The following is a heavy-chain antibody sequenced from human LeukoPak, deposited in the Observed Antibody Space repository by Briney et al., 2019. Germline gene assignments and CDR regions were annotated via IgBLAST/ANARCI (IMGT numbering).Heavy chain of an antibody. D-gene: IGHD6-13*01. J-gene: IGHJ4*02. CDR2: IKQDGSEK. V-gene: IGHV3-7*01. Sequence: GGSLRLSCAASGFTFSSYWMSWVRQAPGKGLEWVANIKQDGSEKYYVDSVKGRFTISRDNAKNSLYLQMNSLRAEDMAVYYCTISSSLNHFDYWGQGTLVTVSS. CDR1: GFTFSSYW. CDR3: TISSSLNHFDY.